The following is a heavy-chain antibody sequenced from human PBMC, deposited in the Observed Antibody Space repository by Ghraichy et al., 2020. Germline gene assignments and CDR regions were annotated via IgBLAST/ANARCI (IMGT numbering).Heavy chain of an antibody. CDR1: GGAFSGYF. V-gene: IGHV4-34*01. CDR2: IDHSGST. CDR3: GRKAHYDSVDY. J-gene: IGHJ4*02. Sequence: SETLSLTCAVYGGAFSGYFWTWIRQPPGKGLEWIWEIDHSGSTLYNPSLKSRVTVSVDPSKNQFFLKLSSVAAADTAVYYCGRKAHYDSVDYWGQGTLVIVPA. D-gene: IGHD5-12*01.